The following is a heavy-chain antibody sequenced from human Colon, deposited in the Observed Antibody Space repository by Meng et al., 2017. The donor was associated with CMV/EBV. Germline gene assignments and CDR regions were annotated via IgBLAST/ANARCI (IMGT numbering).Heavy chain of an antibody. D-gene: IGHD3-10*01. CDR2: ISGSGSSTI. CDR3: ARVGASGSFYP. Sequence: GGSLRLSCAASGFTFSDYAMNWVLQAPGKGLEWVSYISGSGSSTIYYADSVRGRFTISRDNGKNSLYLQMNSLRAADTAVYYCARVGASGSFYPWGQGTLVTVSS. CDR1: GFTFSDYA. V-gene: IGHV3-48*03. J-gene: IGHJ5*02.